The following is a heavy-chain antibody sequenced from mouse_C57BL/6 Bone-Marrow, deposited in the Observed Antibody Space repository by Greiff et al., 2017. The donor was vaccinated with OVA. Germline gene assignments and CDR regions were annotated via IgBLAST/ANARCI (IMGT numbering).Heavy chain of an antibody. V-gene: IGHV14-3*01. CDR2: IDPANGNT. CDR3: ARFQEPPGLAY. Sequence: VQLQQSVAELVRPGASVKLSCTASGFNIKNTYMHWVKQRPEQGLAWIGRIDPANGNTQYAPKFQGKATLTADTSSNTTYLQLSSLTSEDTAVDYCARFQEPPGLAYWGQGTLVTVSA. D-gene: IGHD6-1*01. CDR1: GFNIKNTY. J-gene: IGHJ3*01.